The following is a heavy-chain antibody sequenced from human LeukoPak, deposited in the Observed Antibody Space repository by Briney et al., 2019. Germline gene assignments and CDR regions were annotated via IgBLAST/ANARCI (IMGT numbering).Heavy chain of an antibody. V-gene: IGHV3-66*01. D-gene: IGHD2-21*02. J-gene: IGHJ5*02. CDR1: GFTVSSNY. Sequence: PGGSLRLSCAASGFTVSSNYVSWVRQAPGKGLEWVSSIYRDGSTYYADSVKGRFTISRDNSKNTLNLQMNNLSVEDTAVYYCARVMTAITNWFDPWGQGTLVTVSS. CDR3: ARVMTAITNWFDP. CDR2: IYRDGST.